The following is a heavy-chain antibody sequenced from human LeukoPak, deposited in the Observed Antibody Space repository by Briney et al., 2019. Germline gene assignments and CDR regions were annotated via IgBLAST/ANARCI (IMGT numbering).Heavy chain of an antibody. CDR2: IYFSRST. D-gene: IGHD6-19*01. V-gene: IGHV4-59*11. CDR1: GGSISNHY. Sequence: PSYTLYLTCTVSGGSISNHYWSWIRLPPVKGLQYIGYIYFSRSTHSNPSLESRVTISVDTSKNQMSLKLNSVTAADTAVYYCARAVYSSGWHFDYWGQGTRVTVSS. CDR3: ARAVYSSGWHFDY. J-gene: IGHJ4*02.